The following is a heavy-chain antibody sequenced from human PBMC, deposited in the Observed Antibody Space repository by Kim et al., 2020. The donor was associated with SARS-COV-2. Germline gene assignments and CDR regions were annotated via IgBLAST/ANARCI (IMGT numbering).Heavy chain of an antibody. D-gene: IGHD6-13*01. CDR3: ASSASAGMFGDN. Sequence: ASVKVSCKASGYTFTSYYMHWVRQAPGQGLEWMGIINPSGASTTYAQKFQGRLTMTRDTSTSTGYMELSSLRSEDTAVYYCASSASAGMFGDNWGQGALVTVA. J-gene: IGHJ4*02. V-gene: IGHV1-46*01. CDR2: INPSGAST. CDR1: GYTFTSYY.